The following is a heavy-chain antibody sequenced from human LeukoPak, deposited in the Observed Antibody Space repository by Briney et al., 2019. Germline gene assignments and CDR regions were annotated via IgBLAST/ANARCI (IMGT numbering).Heavy chain of an antibody. J-gene: IGHJ4*02. CDR2: INHSGST. D-gene: IGHD3-9*01. CDR1: GGSFSGYY. Sequence: KPSETLSLTCAVYGGSFSGYYWSWIRQPPGKGLEWIGEINHSGSTNYNPSLKSRVTISVDTSKNQFSLKLSSVTAADTAVYYCASKNPTTPKTHYDILTGYPGGLDYWGQGTLVTVSS. V-gene: IGHV4-34*01. CDR3: ASKNPTTPKTHYDILTGYPGGLDY.